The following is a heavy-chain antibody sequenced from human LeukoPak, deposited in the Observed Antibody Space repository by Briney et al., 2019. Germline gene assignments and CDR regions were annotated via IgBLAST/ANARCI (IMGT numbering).Heavy chain of an antibody. V-gene: IGHV4-39*01. J-gene: IGHJ4*02. D-gene: IGHD2-15*01. CDR2: IYYSGST. Sequence: PSETLHLTCAVSGSSINNNNYYWTWSRQPPGRGLEGIGSIYYSGSTYDNSALKSRVTTFVDTSKNLFSLKLTSVTAADTAVYYCAAYCSGGSCSYCGQGTLVTVSS. CDR1: GSSINNNNYY. CDR3: AAYCSGGSCSY.